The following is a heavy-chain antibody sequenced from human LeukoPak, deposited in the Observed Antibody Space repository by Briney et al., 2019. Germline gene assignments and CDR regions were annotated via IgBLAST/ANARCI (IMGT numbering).Heavy chain of an antibody. CDR2: IKQDGSEK. V-gene: IGHV3-7*05. D-gene: IGHD5-24*01. J-gene: IGHJ3*02. CDR3: ARDPSAFDI. CDR1: VFTFSDYW. Sequence: GGSLRLSCAASVFTFSDYWMSWVRQAPGKGLEWVANIKQDGSEKYYVDSVKGRCTISRDNAKNSLNMQMNSLRAEDTAVYYCARDPSAFDIWGQGTMVTVSS.